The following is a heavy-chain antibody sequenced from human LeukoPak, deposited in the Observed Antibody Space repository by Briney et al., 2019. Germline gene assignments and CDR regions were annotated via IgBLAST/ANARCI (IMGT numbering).Heavy chain of an antibody. V-gene: IGHV3-53*01. Sequence: HAGGSLRLSCAASGFTVSSNYTSWVRQAPGKGLEWVSVIYIGGSTYYTASVKGRFTISRDTFKNTQYLQMDSLGAEDTAVYYCASRASRNCDATYYFDYWGQGTLVTVSS. J-gene: IGHJ4*02. CDR3: ASRASRNCDATYYFDY. D-gene: IGHD1-14*01. CDR2: IYIGGST. CDR1: GFTVSSNY.